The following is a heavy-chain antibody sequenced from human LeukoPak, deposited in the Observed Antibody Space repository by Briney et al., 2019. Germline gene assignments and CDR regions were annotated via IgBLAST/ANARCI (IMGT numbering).Heavy chain of an antibody. J-gene: IGHJ4*02. Sequence: SETLSLTCTVSGGSISSGSYYWRWIRQPAGKGLEWIGHIYTSGSTSYNPSLQSRVTISVDTSNHEFSLKLTSVTAADTAVYYCARAGGSVGWYGTIDSWGQGTLVTVSS. CDR3: ARAGGSVGWYGTIDS. CDR2: IYTSGST. V-gene: IGHV4-61*09. D-gene: IGHD6-19*01. CDR1: GGSISSGSYY.